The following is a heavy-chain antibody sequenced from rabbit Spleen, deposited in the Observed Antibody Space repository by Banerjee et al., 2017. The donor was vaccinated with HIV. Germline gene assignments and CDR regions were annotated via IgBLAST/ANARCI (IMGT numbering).Heavy chain of an antibody. CDR2: IHTGDGRT. CDR3: ARDLVAVIGWNFNL. J-gene: IGHJ4*01. Sequence: QSLEESGGDLVKPGASLTLTCTASGFSFSYSYWICWVRQAPGKGLDWIACIHTGDGRTNYASWVKGRVTISKTSSTTVTLQMTSLTAADTATYFCARDLVAVIGWNFNLWGQGTLVTVS. CDR1: GFSFSYSYW. D-gene: IGHD1-1*01. V-gene: IGHV1S40*01.